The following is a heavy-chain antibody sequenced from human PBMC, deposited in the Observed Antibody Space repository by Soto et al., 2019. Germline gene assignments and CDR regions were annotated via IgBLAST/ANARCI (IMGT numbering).Heavy chain of an antibody. CDR1: GYTFTSYD. D-gene: IGHD4-17*01. J-gene: IGHJ3*02. CDR2: MNPNSGNT. CDR3: AGRTETVTYAFDI. Sequence: QVQLVQSEAEVKKPGASVKVSCKASGYTFTSYDINWVRQATGQGLEWMGWMNPNSGNTGYAQKFQGRVTMTRNTSISTAYMELSSLRSEDTAVYYCAGRTETVTYAFDIWGQGTMVTVSS. V-gene: IGHV1-8*01.